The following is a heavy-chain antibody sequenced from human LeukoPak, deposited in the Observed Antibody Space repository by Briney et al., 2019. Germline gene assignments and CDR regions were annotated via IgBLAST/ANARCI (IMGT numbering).Heavy chain of an antibody. J-gene: IGHJ6*02. CDR2: ISAYNGYT. CDR1: GNTFTSYG. V-gene: IGHV1-18*01. D-gene: IGHD2-2*01. CDR3: ARVRVGYCSSTSCYYYYGMDV. Sequence: ASVKVSCKASGNTFTSYGISWVRQAPGQGLEWMGWISAYNGYTNYAQKLQGRVTMTTDTSTSTVYLELRSLRSDDTAVYYCARVRVGYCSSTSCYYYYGMDVWGQGTTVTVSS.